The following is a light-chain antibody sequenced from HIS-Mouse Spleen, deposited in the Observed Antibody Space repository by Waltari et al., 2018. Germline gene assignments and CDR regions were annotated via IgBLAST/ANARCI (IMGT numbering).Light chain of an antibody. V-gene: IGKV1-33*01. CDR3: QQYDNPIT. Sequence: DIQMTQSPSSLSASVGARVTITCQASQDISNYLNWYQQKPGKAPKLLIYDASNLETGVPSRFSGSGSGTDFTFTISSLQPEDIATYYCQQYDNPITFGQGTRLEIK. CDR2: DAS. CDR1: QDISNY. J-gene: IGKJ5*01.